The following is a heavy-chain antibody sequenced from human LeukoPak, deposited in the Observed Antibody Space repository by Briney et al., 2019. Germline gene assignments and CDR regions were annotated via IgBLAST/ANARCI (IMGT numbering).Heavy chain of an antibody. CDR3: ASRSSGYYTDGAFDI. Sequence: AAAKVSCKVSGYTLTELSMHWVRQAPGKGLEWMGGFDPEDGETIYAQKFQGRVTMTEDTSTDTAYMKLSSLRSEDTAVYYCASRSSGYYTDGAFDIWGQGTMVTVSP. CDR1: GYTLTELS. V-gene: IGHV1-24*01. CDR2: FDPEDGET. D-gene: IGHD3-22*01. J-gene: IGHJ3*02.